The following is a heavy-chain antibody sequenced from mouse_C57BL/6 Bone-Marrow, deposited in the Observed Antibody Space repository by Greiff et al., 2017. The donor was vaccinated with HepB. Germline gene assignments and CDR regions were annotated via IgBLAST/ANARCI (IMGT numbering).Heavy chain of an antibody. Sequence: QVQLQQPGAELVKPGASVKLSCKASGYTFTSYWMHWVKQRPGQGLEWIGMIHPNSGSTNYNEKFKSKATMTVDKSSSTAYMQLSSLTSEDSAVYDCARGIYECYYAVDYWGQGTSVTVSS. CDR1: GYTFTSYW. D-gene: IGHD2-3*01. J-gene: IGHJ4*01. CDR3: ARGIYECYYAVDY. V-gene: IGHV1-64*01. CDR2: IHPNSGST.